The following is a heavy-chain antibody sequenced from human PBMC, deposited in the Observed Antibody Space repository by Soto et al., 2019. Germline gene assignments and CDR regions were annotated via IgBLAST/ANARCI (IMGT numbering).Heavy chain of an antibody. CDR1: GGSISSYY. CDR2: IYYSGST. D-gene: IGHD6-6*01. CDR3: ARSEDSSSRRYYYYYYGMDV. V-gene: IGHV4-59*01. J-gene: IGHJ6*02. Sequence: PSETLSLTCTVAGGSISSYYWSWIRQPPGKGLEWIGYIYYSGSTNYNPPLKSRVTISVDTSKNQFSLKLSSVTAADTAVYYCARSEDSSSRRYYYYYYGMDVWGQGTTVTVSS.